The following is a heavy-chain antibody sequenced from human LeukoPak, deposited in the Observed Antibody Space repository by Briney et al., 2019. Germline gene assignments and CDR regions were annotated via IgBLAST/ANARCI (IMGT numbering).Heavy chain of an antibody. CDR2: IYYSGST. CDR1: GGSISSSSYY. Sequence: PSETLSLTCTVSGGSISSSSYYWGWIRQPPGKGLEWIGSIYYSGSTYYNPSLKSRVTISVDTSKNQFSLKLSSVTAADTAVYYCASFTIFGVVRDYWGQGTLVTVSS. D-gene: IGHD3-3*01. J-gene: IGHJ4*02. V-gene: IGHV4-39*07. CDR3: ASFTIFGVVRDY.